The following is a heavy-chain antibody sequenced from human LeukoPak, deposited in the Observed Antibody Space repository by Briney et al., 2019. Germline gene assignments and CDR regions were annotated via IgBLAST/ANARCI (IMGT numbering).Heavy chain of an antibody. CDR1: RFTFSNYW. CDR3: ATDHDSSRQKRFDY. CDR2: INQDGSEK. Sequence: GGSLRLSCAASRFTFSNYWMNWFRQAPGKGLERVANINQDGSEKNYVDSVKGRFTISRDNAENSLYLQMNSLGAEDTAVYYCATDHDSSRQKRFDYWGQGTLVTVSS. D-gene: IGHD6-13*01. J-gene: IGHJ4*02. V-gene: IGHV3-7*01.